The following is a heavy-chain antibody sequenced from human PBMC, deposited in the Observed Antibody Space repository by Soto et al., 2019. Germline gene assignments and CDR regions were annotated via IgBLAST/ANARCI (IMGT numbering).Heavy chain of an antibody. D-gene: IGHD3-16*01. CDR1: GFTFSSHW. CDR3: ARNIGGSSSL. Sequence: EVQLVESGGGLVQPGGSLRLSCAASGFTFSSHWMSWVRQAPGKGLEWVANIKQDGSVKYYVDSVKGRFTISRDNAKNSLYLQMNSLRAEDTAVYYCARNIGGSSSLWGQGTLVTVSS. CDR2: IKQDGSVK. V-gene: IGHV3-7*01. J-gene: IGHJ4*02.